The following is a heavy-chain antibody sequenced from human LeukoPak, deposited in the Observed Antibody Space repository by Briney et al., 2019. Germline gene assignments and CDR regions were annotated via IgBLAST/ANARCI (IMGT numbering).Heavy chain of an antibody. J-gene: IGHJ6*04. CDR1: GFTFSSYA. Sequence: GGSLRLSCAASGFTFSSYAMSWVRQAPGKGLEWVSAISGSGGSTHYADSVKGRFTISRDNSKNTLYLQMNSLRAEDTAVYYCAKNRRAVVVPAARDVWGKGTTVTVSS. CDR3: AKNRRAVVVPAARDV. D-gene: IGHD2-2*01. V-gene: IGHV3-23*01. CDR2: ISGSGGST.